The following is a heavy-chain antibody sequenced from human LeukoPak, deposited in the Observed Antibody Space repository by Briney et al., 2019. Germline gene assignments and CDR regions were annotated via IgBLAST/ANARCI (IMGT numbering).Heavy chain of an antibody. Sequence: PSETLSLTCTVSGSSISSGYYWGWIRQPPGKGLEWIGNIYHSGTTYYDPSLKSRVTISVDTSKNQFSLKLSSVTAADTAVYYCARCSSAWYSVDYWGQGTLVTVSS. V-gene: IGHV4-38-2*02. J-gene: IGHJ4*02. CDR2: IYHSGTT. CDR1: GSSISSGYY. D-gene: IGHD6-19*01. CDR3: ARCSSAWYSVDY.